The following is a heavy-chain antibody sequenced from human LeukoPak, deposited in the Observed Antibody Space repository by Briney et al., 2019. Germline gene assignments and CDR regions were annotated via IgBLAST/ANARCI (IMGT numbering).Heavy chain of an antibody. V-gene: IGHV1-8*01. CDR2: MNPNSGNT. J-gene: IGHJ6*02. Sequence: APVKVSCKASGYTFTSYDINWVRQATGQGLEWMGWMNPNSGNTGYAQKFQGRVTMTRNTSISTAYMELSSLRSEDTAVYYCARAKTTVTNFHYYYGMDVWGQGTTATVSS. CDR3: ARAKTTVTNFHYYYGMDV. D-gene: IGHD4-17*01. CDR1: GYTFTSYD.